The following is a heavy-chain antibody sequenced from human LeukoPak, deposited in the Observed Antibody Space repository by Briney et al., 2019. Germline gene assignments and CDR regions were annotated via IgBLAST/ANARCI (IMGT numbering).Heavy chain of an antibody. CDR1: GGSISSYY. D-gene: IGHD3-22*01. CDR3: ARVGYYDSSGYYLEDY. CDR2: IYYSGST. V-gene: IGHV4-59*01. J-gene: IGHJ4*02. Sequence: SETLSLTCTVSGGSISSYYWSWIRQPPGKGLEWIGYIYYSGSTNYNPSLKSRVTISVDTSKNQFSLKLSSVTAADTAVYYCARVGYYDSSGYYLEDYWGQGTLVTVSS.